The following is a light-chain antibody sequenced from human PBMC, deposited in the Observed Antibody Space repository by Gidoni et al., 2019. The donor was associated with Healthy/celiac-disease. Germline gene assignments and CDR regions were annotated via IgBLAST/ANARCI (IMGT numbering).Light chain of an antibody. CDR3: QQYYSYPLT. CDR2: AAS. CDR1: QGISSY. J-gene: IGKJ4*01. Sequence: AIRMTQSPSSFSASTGDRVTITCRASQGISSYLAWYQQKPGKAPKLLIYAASTLQRGVPSRFSGSGSGTDFTLTISCLQSEDFATYYWQQYYSYPLTFGGGTKVEIK. V-gene: IGKV1-8*01.